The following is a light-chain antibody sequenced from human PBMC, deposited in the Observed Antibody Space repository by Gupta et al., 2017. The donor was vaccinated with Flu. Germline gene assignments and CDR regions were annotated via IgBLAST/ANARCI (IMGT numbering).Light chain of an antibody. CDR2: SNN. V-gene: IGLV1-44*01. Sequence: QSVLTQPPSASGTPGQRVTISCSGSSSNLGSNTVNWYQQLPGTAPKLLIYSNNQRPSGVPDRFSGSKSGTSASLAISELQSEDEADYYCAAWDDSLNGVVFGGGTKLTVL. CDR3: AAWDDSLNGVV. J-gene: IGLJ2*01. CDR1: SSNLGSNT.